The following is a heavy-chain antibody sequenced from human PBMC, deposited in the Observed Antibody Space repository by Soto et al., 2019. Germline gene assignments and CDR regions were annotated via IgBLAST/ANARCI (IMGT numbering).Heavy chain of an antibody. Sequence: EVQLLESGGGLVQPGGSLRLSCAASGFTFSGYAMSWVRQAPGGELEWVSAITGSGRSTYYTDSVEGRFAISRDNSKSTLYLQMNGLRAEDTAVYYCAKTIGPEHLTGTTRVNRFDPWGQGTLVTVSS. CDR2: ITGSGRST. CDR3: AKTIGPEHLTGTTRVNRFDP. J-gene: IGHJ5*02. CDR1: GFTFSGYA. V-gene: IGHV3-23*01. D-gene: IGHD1-7*01.